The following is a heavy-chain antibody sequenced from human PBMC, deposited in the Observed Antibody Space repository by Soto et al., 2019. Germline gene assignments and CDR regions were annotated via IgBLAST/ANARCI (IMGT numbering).Heavy chain of an antibody. Sequence: PSETLSLTCTVSGGSVSSNSYSWGWIRQSPGKGLEWIGTIYSTENTYYHPSLLRRVTISVDTSKNQFSLKLSSVTAADTAVYYCATAIAVAGEFDYWGQGTLVTVSS. CDR3: ATAIAVAGEFDY. D-gene: IGHD6-19*01. J-gene: IGHJ4*02. V-gene: IGHV4-39*01. CDR2: IYSTENT. CDR1: GGSVSSNSYS.